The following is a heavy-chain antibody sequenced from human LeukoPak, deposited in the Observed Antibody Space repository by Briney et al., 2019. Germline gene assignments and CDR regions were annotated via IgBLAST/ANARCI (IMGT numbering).Heavy chain of an antibody. CDR3: ARRIPVAGLYYFDF. Sequence: GESLKISCKGSGYSFTSYWIGWVRQMPGEGLEWMGIIYPGDSDTRYSPSFQGQVTISADKSISTASLQWSSLKASDTAIYYCARRIPVAGLYYFDFWGQGTLVTVPS. D-gene: IGHD6-19*01. CDR2: IYPGDSDT. J-gene: IGHJ4*02. V-gene: IGHV5-51*01. CDR1: GYSFTSYW.